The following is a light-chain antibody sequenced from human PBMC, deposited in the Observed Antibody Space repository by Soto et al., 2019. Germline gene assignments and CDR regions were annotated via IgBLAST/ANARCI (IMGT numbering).Light chain of an antibody. Sequence: SALTQPASVSGSPGQSITISCTGTRSDVGGYNYVSWYQQNPGKAPKLLIYDVTKRPSGVSNRFSGSKSGNTASLTISGLQAEDEADYYCSSYTSSSTYVFGTGTKVTVL. CDR1: RSDVGGYNY. CDR3: SSYTSSSTYV. J-gene: IGLJ1*01. V-gene: IGLV2-14*01. CDR2: DVT.